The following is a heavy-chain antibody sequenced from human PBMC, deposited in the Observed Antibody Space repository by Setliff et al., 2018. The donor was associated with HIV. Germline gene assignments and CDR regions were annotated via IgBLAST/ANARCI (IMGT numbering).Heavy chain of an antibody. Sequence: ASVKVSCKASGYSFADYTIQWVRQAPGQSLEWMGWIIDGNDNTRYSQKFQGRVTIARDTSASTAYMELSSLRSEDTAVYYCAGLSGWYEGDFDYWGQGTLVTVSS. CDR2: IIDGNDNT. CDR1: GYSFADYT. J-gene: IGHJ4*02. CDR3: AGLSGWYEGDFDY. D-gene: IGHD6-19*01. V-gene: IGHV1-3*01.